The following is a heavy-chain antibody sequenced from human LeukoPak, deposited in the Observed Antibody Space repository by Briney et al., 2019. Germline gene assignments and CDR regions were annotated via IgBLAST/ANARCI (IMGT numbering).Heavy chain of an antibody. J-gene: IGHJ4*02. V-gene: IGHV3-15*01. CDR1: GFTFSTAW. CDR2: IKSNSDGGTT. D-gene: IGHD2-21*01. Sequence: GGSLRLSCVASGFTFSTAWMSWLRQAPGKGLEWVGRIKSNSDGGTTDYAASVKGRFTITRDDSKNTVYLQMNSLKTEDTAVYYCLWWDYWGQGTLVTVSS. CDR3: LWWDY.